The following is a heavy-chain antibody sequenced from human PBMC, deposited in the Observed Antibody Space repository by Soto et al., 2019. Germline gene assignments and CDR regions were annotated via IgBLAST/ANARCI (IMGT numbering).Heavy chain of an antibody. CDR2: IWYDGSNK. CDR1: GFTFSSYG. J-gene: IGHJ6*02. Sequence: GGSLRLSCAASGFTFSSYGMHWVRQAPGKGLERVAVIWYDGSNKYYADSVKGRFTISRDNSKNTLYLQMNSLRAEDTAVYYCARDPHCSSTSCYVMYYYYYGMDVWGQGTTVTVSS. V-gene: IGHV3-33*01. D-gene: IGHD2-2*01. CDR3: ARDPHCSSTSCYVMYYYYYGMDV.